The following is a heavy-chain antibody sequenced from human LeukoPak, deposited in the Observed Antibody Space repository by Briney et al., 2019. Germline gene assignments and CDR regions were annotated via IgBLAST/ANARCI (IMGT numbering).Heavy chain of an antibody. Sequence: GGSLRLSCAASGFTFGSYWMHWVCQAPGKGLVWVSRINTDGGSTTYADSVKGRFTISRDNAKNTLYLQMNSLRAEDTAVYYCAREVSYYYGSGSSHWDAFDIWGQGTMVTVSS. CDR2: INTDGGST. V-gene: IGHV3-74*01. CDR1: GFTFGSYW. CDR3: AREVSYYYGSGSSHWDAFDI. J-gene: IGHJ3*02. D-gene: IGHD3-10*01.